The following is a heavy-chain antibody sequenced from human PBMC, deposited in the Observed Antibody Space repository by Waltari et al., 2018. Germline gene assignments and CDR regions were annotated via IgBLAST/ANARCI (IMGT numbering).Heavy chain of an antibody. D-gene: IGHD6-19*01. CDR1: GGSISSGDYY. CDR2: IYYSGST. CDR3: ARDRGSIAVAGDAFDI. V-gene: IGHV4-30-4*08. Sequence: QVQLQESGPGLVKPSQTLSLTCTVSGGSISSGDYYWSWIRQPPGKGLEWIGYIYYSGSTYYNPSLKSRVTISVDTSKNQFSLKLRSVTAADTAVYYCARDRGSIAVAGDAFDIWGQGTMVTVSS. J-gene: IGHJ3*02.